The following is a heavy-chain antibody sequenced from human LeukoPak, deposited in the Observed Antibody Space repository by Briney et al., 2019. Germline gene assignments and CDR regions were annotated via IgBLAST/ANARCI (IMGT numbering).Heavy chain of an antibody. Sequence: ASVKVSCKASGYTFTNYYIHWVRQAPGQGLEWVGIINPSGGTTSYAQKFQGRVSMTRDTSTSTVYMELSSLRSEDTAVFYCARTIQDWFDRWGQGTLVTVSS. CDR2: INPSGGTT. J-gene: IGHJ5*02. CDR3: ARTIQDWFDR. D-gene: IGHD3-3*01. CDR1: GYTFTNYY. V-gene: IGHV1-46*01.